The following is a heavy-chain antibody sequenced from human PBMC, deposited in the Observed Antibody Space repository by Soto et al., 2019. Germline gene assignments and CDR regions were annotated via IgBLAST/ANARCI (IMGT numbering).Heavy chain of an antibody. Sequence: GGSLRLSCAASGFTFSTYSMNWVRQAPGKGLEWVTYIASSSGATHYADSVKGRFTISRDNAKNSLYLQMNSLRDEDSAVYYCARDTGPRAFPYYYGMDLWGQGTAVTVSS. J-gene: IGHJ6*02. CDR3: ARDTGPRAFPYYYGMDL. V-gene: IGHV3-48*02. CDR1: GFTFSTYS. D-gene: IGHD3-3*02. CDR2: IASSSGAT.